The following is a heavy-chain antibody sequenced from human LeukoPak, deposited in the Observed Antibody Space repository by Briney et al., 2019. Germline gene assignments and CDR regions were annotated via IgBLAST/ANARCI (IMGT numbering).Heavy chain of an antibody. J-gene: IGHJ4*02. D-gene: IGHD6-13*01. CDR1: GFTLSSYA. CDR2: IGGSGGST. V-gene: IGHV3-23*01. Sequence: GGSLRLSCAASGFTLSSYAMNWVRQAPGKGLEWVSAIGGSGGSTYYADSVKGRFTISRDNSKNTLYLQMNSLRADDAAVYYCAKDGYSSTWDVDYWGQGTLVTVSS. CDR3: AKDGYSSTWDVDY.